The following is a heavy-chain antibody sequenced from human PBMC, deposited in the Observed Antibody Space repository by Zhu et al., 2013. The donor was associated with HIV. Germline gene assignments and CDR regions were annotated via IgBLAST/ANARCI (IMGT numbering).Heavy chain of an antibody. Sequence: QVQLVQSGAEVKKPGASVKVSCKASGYTFTSYDINWVRQATGQGLEWMGWMNPNSGNTGYAQKFQGRVTITRNTSISTAYMELSNLRSDDTAVYYCARDLYSTSSRPFDIWGQGTMVTVSS. D-gene: IGHD6-6*01. V-gene: IGHV1-8*03. CDR2: MNPNSGNT. J-gene: IGHJ3*02. CDR3: ARDLYSTSSRPFDI. CDR1: GYTFTSYD.